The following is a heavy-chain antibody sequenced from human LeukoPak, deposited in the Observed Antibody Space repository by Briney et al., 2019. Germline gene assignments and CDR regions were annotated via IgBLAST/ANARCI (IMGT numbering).Heavy chain of an antibody. J-gene: IGHJ5*02. Sequence: PGGSLRLSCKGSGYSFTSYWIGWVRQMPGKGLEWMGIIYPGDSDTRYSPSFQGQVTISADKSTSTAYLQWSSLKASDTAMYYCARRPDYGDRAWGQGTLVTVSS. CDR1: GYSFTSYW. D-gene: IGHD4-17*01. V-gene: IGHV5-51*01. CDR3: ARRPDYGDRA. CDR2: IYPGDSDT.